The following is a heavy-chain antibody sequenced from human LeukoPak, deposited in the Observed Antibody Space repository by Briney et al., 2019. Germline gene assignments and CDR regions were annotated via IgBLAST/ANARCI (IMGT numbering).Heavy chain of an antibody. Sequence: SETLSLTCAVSGGSISSGGYSWSWIRQPPGKGLEWIGTIYHTGSTYYGPTLKSRVSISVDTSKNQFSLKLTSVTAADTAVYYCARVDRNWNFFDYWGQGTLVTVSS. CDR2: IYHTGST. D-gene: IGHD1-20*01. CDR1: GGSISSGGYS. CDR3: ARVDRNWNFFDY. J-gene: IGHJ4*02. V-gene: IGHV4-30-2*03.